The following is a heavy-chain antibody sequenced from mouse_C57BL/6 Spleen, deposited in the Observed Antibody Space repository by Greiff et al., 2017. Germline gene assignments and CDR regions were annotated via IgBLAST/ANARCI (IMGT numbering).Heavy chain of an antibody. V-gene: IGHV1-53*01. Sequence: QVQLQQPGTELVKPGASVKLSWKASGYTFTSYWMHWVKQRPGQGLEWIGNINPSNGGTNYNEKFKSKATLPVDKSSSTAYMHLSSLTSEDSAVYYCAREHYYGSSFSFAYWGQGTLVTVSA. CDR2: INPSNGGT. CDR1: GYTFTSYW. CDR3: AREHYYGSSFSFAY. J-gene: IGHJ3*01. D-gene: IGHD1-1*01.